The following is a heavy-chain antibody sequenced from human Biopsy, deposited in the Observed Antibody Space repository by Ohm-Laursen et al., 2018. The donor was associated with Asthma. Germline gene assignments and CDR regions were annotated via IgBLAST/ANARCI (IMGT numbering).Heavy chain of an antibody. J-gene: IGHJ3*02. V-gene: IGHV4-59*01. D-gene: IGHD2/OR15-2a*01. CDR2: IYFSGNT. Sequence: SETLSFTCTVSGGSITSFYWSWNRQPQGRGLVWIGYIYFSGNTNYNPSLKSRVTISIDTTKNHFSLKLTSVTAADTAVYHCARVSGSGLSYPDAFDIWGQGTMGTVS. CDR3: ARVSGSGLSYPDAFDI. CDR1: GGSITSFY.